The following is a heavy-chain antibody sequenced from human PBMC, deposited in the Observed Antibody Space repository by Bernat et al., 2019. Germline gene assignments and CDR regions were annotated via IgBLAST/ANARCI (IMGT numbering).Heavy chain of an antibody. CDR3: ARGVGLATVHFDY. CDR1: GYTFTGYY. J-gene: IGHJ4*02. CDR2: INPNSGGT. D-gene: IGHD5-24*01. Sequence: QVQLVQSGAEVKKPGASVKVSCKASGYTFTGYYMHWVRQAPGQGLEWMGWINPNSGGTKYAQKFRGWVTMTSDTSISTAYMELSSLRSDDTAVYYCARGVGLATVHFDYWGQGTLVTVSS. V-gene: IGHV1-2*04.